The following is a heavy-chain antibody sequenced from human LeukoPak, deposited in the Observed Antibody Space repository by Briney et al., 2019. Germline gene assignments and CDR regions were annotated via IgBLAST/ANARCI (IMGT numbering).Heavy chain of an antibody. J-gene: IGHJ5*02. Sequence: ASVKVSCKASGYTFTSYDINWVRQATGQGLEWMGWMNPNSGNTGYAQKFQGRVTMTTDTSTSTAYMELRSLRSDDTAVYYCARGGGYDILTGYYRPADLWGQGTLVTVSS. CDR2: MNPNSGNT. CDR1: GYTFTSYD. CDR3: ARGGGYDILTGYYRPADL. D-gene: IGHD3-9*01. V-gene: IGHV1-8*01.